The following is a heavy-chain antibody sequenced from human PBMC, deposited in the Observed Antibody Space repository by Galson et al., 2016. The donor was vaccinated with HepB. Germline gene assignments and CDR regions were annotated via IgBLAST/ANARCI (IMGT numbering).Heavy chain of an antibody. CDR3: FRGGPLDLYYHALDA. D-gene: IGHD3/OR15-3a*01. CDR2: IYYTGDT. J-gene: IGHJ6*02. Sequence: SETLSPTCAVYGGSFSGYQWSWIRQAPGRGLEWIGEIYYTGDTNYNPFLKSRLTMSVDTSNRHFSLKLISVNAADPAVYYFFRGGPLDLYYHALDAWGQGTAVTVSS. V-gene: IGHV4-34*01. CDR1: GGSFSGYQ.